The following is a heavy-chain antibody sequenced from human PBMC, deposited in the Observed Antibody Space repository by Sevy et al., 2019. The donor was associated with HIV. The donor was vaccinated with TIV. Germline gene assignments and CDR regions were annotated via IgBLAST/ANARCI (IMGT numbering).Heavy chain of an antibody. V-gene: IGHV3-23*01. J-gene: IGHJ6*02. Sequence: GGSLRLSCAVSGFTFSGYAMNWVRQAPGKGLEWVSAINGKGRSTHYADSVEGRFTISRDNSKNTLYLQMNSRRADDTAVYYCAKTIDSGGGVVPAANYYYYGMDVWGQGTTVTVSS. CDR2: INGKGRST. D-gene: IGHD2-2*01. CDR1: GFTFSGYA. CDR3: AKTIDSGGGVVPAANYYYYGMDV.